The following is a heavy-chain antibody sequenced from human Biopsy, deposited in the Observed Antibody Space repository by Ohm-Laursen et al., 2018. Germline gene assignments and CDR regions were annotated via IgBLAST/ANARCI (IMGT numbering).Heavy chain of an antibody. J-gene: IGHJ4*02. Sequence: SLRLSCAASGFTFSGFSMNWVRQAPGKGLEWVSSISASGNHIYYTDPVKGRFTVSRDNGKNSVYLQMNSLRAEDTAVYYCARDGEAKYCKHGVCPSDFWGQGTLVTVSS. D-gene: IGHD2-8*01. CDR1: GFTFSGFS. V-gene: IGHV3-21*01. CDR2: ISASGNHI. CDR3: ARDGEAKYCKHGVCPSDF.